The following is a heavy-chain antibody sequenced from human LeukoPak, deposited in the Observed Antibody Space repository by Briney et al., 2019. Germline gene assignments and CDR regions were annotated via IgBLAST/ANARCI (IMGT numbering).Heavy chain of an antibody. Sequence: SETLSLTCAVSGGSISSGAYSWTWIRQPPGKGLEWIGYTHYSGTTYYNPSLKSRVAISVDTSKNQFSLKLSSVTAADTAVYYCARVQSRLSWFDPWGQGTLVTVSS. V-gene: IGHV4-30-4*07. CDR2: THYSGTT. CDR1: GGSISSGAYS. CDR3: ARVQSRLSWFDP. J-gene: IGHJ5*02.